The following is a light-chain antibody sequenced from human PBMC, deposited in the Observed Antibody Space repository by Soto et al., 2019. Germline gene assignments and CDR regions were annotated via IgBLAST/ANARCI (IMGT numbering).Light chain of an antibody. Sequence: QSVLTQPPSASGTPGQRVTISCSGSRSNSGSNPVNWYQQLPGTAPKLLIDSNNQRPSGVPDRFSGSRSGTSASLAISGLQSEDEADYYCAAWDDSLYGRVFGTGTKLTVL. V-gene: IGLV1-44*01. J-gene: IGLJ1*01. CDR1: RSNSGSNP. CDR3: AAWDDSLYGRV. CDR2: SNN.